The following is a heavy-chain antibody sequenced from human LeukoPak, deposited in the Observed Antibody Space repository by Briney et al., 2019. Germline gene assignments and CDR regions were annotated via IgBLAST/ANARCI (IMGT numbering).Heavy chain of an antibody. CDR2: ISAYNGNT. D-gene: IGHD3-22*01. V-gene: IGHV1-18*01. CDR3: ARPRQAYYYDSSGHDAFDI. CDR1: GYTFTSYG. J-gene: IGHJ3*02. Sequence: GASVKVSCTASGYTFTSYGISWVRQAPGQGLGWMGWISAYNGNTNYAQKLQGRVTMTTDTSTSTAYMELRSLRSDDTAVYYCARPRQAYYYDSSGHDAFDIWGQGTMVTVSS.